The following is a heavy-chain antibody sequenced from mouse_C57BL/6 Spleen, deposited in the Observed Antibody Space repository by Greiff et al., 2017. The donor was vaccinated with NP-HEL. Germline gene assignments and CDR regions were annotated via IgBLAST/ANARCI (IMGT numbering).Heavy chain of an antibody. Sequence: VQLQQSGPELVKPGASVKIPCKASGYTFTDYNMDWVKQSHGKSLEWIGDINPNNGGTIYNQKFKGKATLTVDKSSSTAYMELRSLTSEDTAVYYCARHYSNPYWYFDVWGTGTTVTVSS. CDR2: INPNNGGT. CDR3: ARHYSNPYWYFDV. CDR1: GYTFTDYN. D-gene: IGHD2-5*01. V-gene: IGHV1-18*01. J-gene: IGHJ1*03.